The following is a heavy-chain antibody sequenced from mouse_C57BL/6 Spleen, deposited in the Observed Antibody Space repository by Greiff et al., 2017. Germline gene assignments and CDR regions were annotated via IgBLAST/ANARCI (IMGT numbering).Heavy chain of an antibody. V-gene: IGHV1-64*01. D-gene: IGHD1-1*01. CDR1: GYTFTSYW. Sequence: VQLQQPGAELVKPGASVKLSCKASGYTFTSYWMHWVKQRPGQGLEWIGMIHPNSGSTNYNEKFKSKATLTVDKSSSTAYMQLSSLTSEDSAVYYCARGYYGRDWYFDVWGTGSTVTVSS. J-gene: IGHJ1*03. CDR2: IHPNSGST. CDR3: ARGYYGRDWYFDV.